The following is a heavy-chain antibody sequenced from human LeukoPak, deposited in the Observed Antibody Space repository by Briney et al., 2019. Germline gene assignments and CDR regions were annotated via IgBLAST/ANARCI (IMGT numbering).Heavy chain of an antibody. CDR1: GFTFSSYW. CDR2: IDPDASAS. D-gene: IGHD4-23*01. Sequence: GGSLRLSCAASGFTFSSYWMHWVRQVPGEGLVWVSRIDPDASASTYADSVKGRFTISRDNAKNTLWLQMNSLRADDTAVYYCAGVRAGGNRAFGVWGQGTVVAVSS. J-gene: IGHJ3*01. CDR3: AGVRAGGNRAFGV. V-gene: IGHV3-74*01.